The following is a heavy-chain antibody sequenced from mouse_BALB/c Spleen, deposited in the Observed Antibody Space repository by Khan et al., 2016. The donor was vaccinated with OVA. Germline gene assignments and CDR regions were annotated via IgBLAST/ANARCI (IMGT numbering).Heavy chain of an antibody. CDR1: GYIFTSYW. J-gene: IGHJ4*01. Sequence: QVQLKQSGAELVRPGASVKLSCKTPGYIFTSYWIHWVKQRSGQGLEWIARIYPGTGSTFYNEKFKGKVTLTADKSSSTAYMQLSSLKSEDSAVXCCASGAITSHAMDSWGQGTSVTVSS. D-gene: IGHD1-1*01. CDR2: IYPGTGST. CDR3: ASGAITSHAMDS. V-gene: IGHV1S132*01.